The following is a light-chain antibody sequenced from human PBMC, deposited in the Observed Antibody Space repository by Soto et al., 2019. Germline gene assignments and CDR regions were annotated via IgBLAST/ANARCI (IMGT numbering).Light chain of an antibody. CDR2: GAS. Sequence: EIVLTQSPGTLSLSPGERATLSCRASQSVSSNNLAWYQLKPGQAPRLLIYGASSRATGIPERFSGSGSGTDFTLTISRVEPEDFAVFYCQQYGSSLWTFGQGTKVEIK. J-gene: IGKJ1*01. V-gene: IGKV3-20*01. CDR1: QSVSSNN. CDR3: QQYGSSLWT.